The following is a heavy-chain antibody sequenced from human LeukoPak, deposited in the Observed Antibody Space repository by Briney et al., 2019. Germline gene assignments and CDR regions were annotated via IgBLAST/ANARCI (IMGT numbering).Heavy chain of an antibody. Sequence: SETLSLTCTVSGGSISSTYDHWDWIRQPPGKGLEWLGSIRYSGTTYYNPSLKGRVTIFVDTSNNQFSLRLRSVTAADTAVYYCARRLHYFDYWGQGSLVAVSS. J-gene: IGHJ4*02. D-gene: IGHD2-21*02. V-gene: IGHV4-39*01. CDR1: GGSISSTYDH. CDR2: IRYSGTT. CDR3: ARRLHYFDY.